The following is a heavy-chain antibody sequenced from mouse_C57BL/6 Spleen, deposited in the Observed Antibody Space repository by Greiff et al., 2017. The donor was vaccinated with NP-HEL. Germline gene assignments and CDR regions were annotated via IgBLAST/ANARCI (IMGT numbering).Heavy chain of an antibody. D-gene: IGHD1-1*01. CDR2: ISSGSSTI. V-gene: IGHV5-17*01. Sequence: EVMLVEPGGGLVKPGGSLKLSCAASGFTFSDYGMHWVRQAPEKGLEWVAYISSGSSTIYYADTLKGRFTISRDNAKNTLFLQMTSLRSEDTAMYCCARRIGYGSSRSWFAYWGQGTLVTVSA. J-gene: IGHJ3*01. CDR1: GFTFSDYG. CDR3: ARRIGYGSSRSWFAY.